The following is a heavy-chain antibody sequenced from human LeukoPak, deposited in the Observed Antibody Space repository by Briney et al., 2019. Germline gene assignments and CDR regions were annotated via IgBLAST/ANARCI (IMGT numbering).Heavy chain of an antibody. CDR2: IISGGST. D-gene: IGHD3-10*01. CDR3: ANFNYGY. Sequence: GGSLRLSCAASGFTFDDYTMHWVRQAPGKGLEWVLGIISGGSTYYADSVKGRLTISRDNSKNTLYLQMNSLRAEDTAVYYCANFNYGYWGQGTLVTVSS. CDR1: GFTFDDYT. J-gene: IGHJ4*02. V-gene: IGHV3-23*01.